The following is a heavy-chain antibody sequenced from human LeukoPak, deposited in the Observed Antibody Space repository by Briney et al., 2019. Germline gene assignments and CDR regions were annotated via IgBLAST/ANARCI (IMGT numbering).Heavy chain of an antibody. J-gene: IGHJ6*03. V-gene: IGHV1-69*13. CDR3: ARGVAAAGTLKNYYYYYYMDV. CDR2: IIPIFGTA. D-gene: IGHD6-13*01. CDR1: GGTFSSYA. Sequence: ASVKVSCKASGGTFSSYAISWVRQAPGQGLEWMGGIIPIFGTANYAQKFQGRVTITADESTSTAYMELSSLRSEDTAVYYCARGVAAAGTLKNYYYYYYMDVWGKGTTVTVSS.